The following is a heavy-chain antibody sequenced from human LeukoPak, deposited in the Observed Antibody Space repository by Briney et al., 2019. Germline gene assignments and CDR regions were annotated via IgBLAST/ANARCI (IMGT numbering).Heavy chain of an antibody. Sequence: PSETLSLTCAVYGGSFSGYYWSWIRQPPGKGLEWIGEINHSGSTNYNPSLKSRVTISVDTSKNQFSLKLSSVTAADTAVYYCARLVPNPLWFGALDRGTFDYWGQGTLVTVSS. V-gene: IGHV4-34*01. CDR2: INHSGST. D-gene: IGHD3-10*01. CDR1: GGSFSGYY. J-gene: IGHJ4*02. CDR3: ARLVPNPLWFGALDRGTFDY.